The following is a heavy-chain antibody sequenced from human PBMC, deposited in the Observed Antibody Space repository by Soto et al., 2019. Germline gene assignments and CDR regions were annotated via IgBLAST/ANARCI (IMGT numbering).Heavy chain of an antibody. CDR3: ARVVVVTATYNWFDP. CDR2: IYYSGST. D-gene: IGHD2-21*02. Sequence: PSETLSLTCTVSGGSISSYHWSWIRQPPGKGLEWIGYIYYSGSTNYNPSLKSRVTISVDTSKNQFSLKLSSVTTADTAVYYCARVVVVTATYNWFDPWGQGTLVTVSS. V-gene: IGHV4-59*01. J-gene: IGHJ5*02. CDR1: GGSISSYH.